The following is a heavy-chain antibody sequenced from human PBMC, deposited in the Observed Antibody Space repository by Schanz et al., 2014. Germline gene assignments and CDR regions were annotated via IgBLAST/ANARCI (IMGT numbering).Heavy chain of an antibody. V-gene: IGHV3-23*04. Sequence: VQLVESGGGLVKPGGSLRLSCAASGFTFSTYAMSWVRQAPGKGLEWVSAISGSGGSTYYADSVKGRFTISRDNSRNTLYLQMNSLRTEDTAVYYCASPSGYSDYGTYFDFWGQGTLXTVSS. CDR2: ISGSGGST. J-gene: IGHJ4*02. D-gene: IGHD5-12*01. CDR1: GFTFSTYA. CDR3: ASPSGYSDYGTYFDF.